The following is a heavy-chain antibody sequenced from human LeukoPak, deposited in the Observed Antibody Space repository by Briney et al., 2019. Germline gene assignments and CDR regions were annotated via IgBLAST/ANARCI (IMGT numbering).Heavy chain of an antibody. CDR2: ISPTGGAI. CDR3: ASGIRERGFDY. V-gene: IGHV3-48*03. CDR1: GFTFGSYE. D-gene: IGHD1-1*01. Sequence: GGSLRLSCAASGFTFGSYEMNWVRQAPGRGLEWVSSISPTGGAIFYADSLRGRFTISRDNAKNSLYLQMNSLGAEDTALYFCASGIRERGFDYWGQGTLVTVSS. J-gene: IGHJ4*02.